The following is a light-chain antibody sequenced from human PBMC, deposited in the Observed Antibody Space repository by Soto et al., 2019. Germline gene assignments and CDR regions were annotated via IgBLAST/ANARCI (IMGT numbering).Light chain of an antibody. Sequence: QSVLTQPRSVSGSPGQSVTISCTGTNSDVGGYKYVSWYQQHPGKTPKLMIYDVNKRPSGVPDRFSGSKSGNTASLTISGLQAEDGADYYCCSYAGAYTVLFGGGTKLTVL. CDR2: DVN. J-gene: IGLJ2*01. CDR3: CSYAGAYTVL. CDR1: NSDVGGYKY. V-gene: IGLV2-11*01.